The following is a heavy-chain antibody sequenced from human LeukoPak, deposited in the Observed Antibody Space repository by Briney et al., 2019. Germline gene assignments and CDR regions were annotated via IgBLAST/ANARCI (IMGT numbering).Heavy chain of an antibody. CDR1: GYTLTELS. V-gene: IGHV1-24*01. J-gene: IGHJ6*02. D-gene: IGHD3-3*01. CDR2: FDPGDGET. CDR3: ARVTIFGVVIIGVVDYGMDV. Sequence: ASVKVSCKVSGYTLTELSMHWVRQAPGKGLEWMGGFDPGDGETIYAQKFQGRVTMTEDTSTDTAYMELSSLRSEDTAVYYCARVTIFGVVIIGVVDYGMDVWGQGTTVTVSS.